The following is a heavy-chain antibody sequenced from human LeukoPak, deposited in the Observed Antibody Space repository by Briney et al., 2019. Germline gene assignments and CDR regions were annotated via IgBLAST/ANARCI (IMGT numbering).Heavy chain of an antibody. D-gene: IGHD6-13*01. CDR1: GFTFSDYY. J-gene: IGHJ4*02. CDR3: ARKDGYTSSWSFDY. V-gene: IGHV3-11*01. Sequence: PGGSLRLSCAASGFTFSDYYMNWIRQAPGKGLEWVSSISSSGSTTNYADSAKGRFTISRDNAKNSLYLRMNSLRAEDTAVYYCARKDGYTSSWSFDYWGQGTLVTVSS. CDR2: ISSSGSTT.